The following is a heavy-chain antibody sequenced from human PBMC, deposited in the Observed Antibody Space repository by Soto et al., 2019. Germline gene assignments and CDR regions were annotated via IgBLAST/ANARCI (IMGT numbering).Heavy chain of an antibody. V-gene: IGHV1-8*01. CDR3: GRYGVAATY. J-gene: IGHJ4*02. Sequence: GASVKVSCKASGYTFTTYNINWVRQATGQGLEWMGWMNPNSGNTGYAQKFQNRITLTRDTSITTAYMELSSLRSDDTAVYFCGRYGVAATYWGQGTLVAVSS. CDR2: MNPNSGNT. CDR1: GYTFTTYN. D-gene: IGHD2-21*02.